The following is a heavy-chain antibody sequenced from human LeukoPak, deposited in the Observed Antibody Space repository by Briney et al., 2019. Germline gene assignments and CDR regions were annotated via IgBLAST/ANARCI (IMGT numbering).Heavy chain of an antibody. CDR2: ISSSGGGGGT. V-gene: IGHV3-23*01. Sequence: GGSLRLSCVASGVTLSNYAMSWARQAPGKGLEWVSGISSSGGGGGTYYADSVKGRFTISRDNSKNTLYLQMNSLRAEDTAVYYCAKGDRLAVRAPMDVWGQGTMVTVSS. CDR1: GVTLSNYA. D-gene: IGHD3-10*01. J-gene: IGHJ6*02. CDR3: AKGDRLAVRAPMDV.